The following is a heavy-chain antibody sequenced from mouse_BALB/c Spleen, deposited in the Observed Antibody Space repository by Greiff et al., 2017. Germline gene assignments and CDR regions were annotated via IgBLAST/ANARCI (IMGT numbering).Heavy chain of an antibody. D-gene: IGHD2-1*01. CDR2: ISSGSSTI. V-gene: IGHV5-17*03. CDR1: GFTFSSFG. J-gene: IGHJ3*01. CDR3: ARHKEGNTAWFAY. Sequence: EVKLVESGGGLVQPGGSRKLSCAASGFTFSSFGMHWVRQAPEKGLEWVAYISSGSSTIYYPDSVKGRFTISRDNAKNTLYLQMSSLKSEDTAMYYCARHKEGNTAWFAYWGQGTLVTVSA.